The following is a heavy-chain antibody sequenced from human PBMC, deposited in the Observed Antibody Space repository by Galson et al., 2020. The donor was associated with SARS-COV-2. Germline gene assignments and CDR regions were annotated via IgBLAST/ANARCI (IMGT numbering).Heavy chain of an antibody. D-gene: IGHD1-1*01. CDR1: GFIFHNYA. J-gene: IGHJ4*02. CDR3: AKDLETSDLYNWNYRFEY. CDR2: ISPTGGSE. V-gene: IGHV3-23*01. Sequence: RLSCAVSGFIFHNYAMSWVRQARGKGLEWVSAISPTGGSEYYADSVRGRFTVSRDNSNDMLYLQMDTLTAEDTAMYFCAKDLETSDLYNWNYRFEYWGPGTQVTVSS.